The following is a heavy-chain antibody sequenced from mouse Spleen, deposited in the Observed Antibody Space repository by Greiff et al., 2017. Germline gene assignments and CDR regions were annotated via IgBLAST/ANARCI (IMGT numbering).Heavy chain of an antibody. Sequence: EVKLVESGGGLVKPGGSQRLSCAASGLTFSDYGMHWVRQAPEKGLEWIAYISRGSSNTYYADTVKGRFTISRDNAKNTLFLQMTSLRSEDTAMYYCSGGTTVVPYYFAFWGQGTSLTVSS. CDR3: SGGTTVVPYYFAF. D-gene: IGHD1-1*02. J-gene: IGHJ2*02. CDR2: ISRGSSNT. V-gene: IGHV5-17*01. CDR1: GLTFSDYG.